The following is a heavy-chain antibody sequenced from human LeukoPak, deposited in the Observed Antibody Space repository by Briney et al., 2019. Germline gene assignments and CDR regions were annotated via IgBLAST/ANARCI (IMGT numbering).Heavy chain of an antibody. J-gene: IGHJ4*02. CDR3: AKDIGVWVITTSFDY. V-gene: IGHV3-9*01. CDR1: GFTFDDYA. CDR2: ISWNSGSI. D-gene: IGHD3-22*01. Sequence: PGGSLRLSCAASGFTFDDYAMHWVRQAPGKGLEWVSGISWNSGSIGYADSVKGRFTISRDNAKNSLYLQMNSLRAEDTALYYCAKDIGVWVITTSFDYWGQGTLVTVSS.